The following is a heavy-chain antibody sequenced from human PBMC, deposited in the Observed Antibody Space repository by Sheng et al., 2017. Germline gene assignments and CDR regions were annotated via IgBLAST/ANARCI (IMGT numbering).Heavy chain of an antibody. D-gene: IGHD4-17*01. CDR3: ARHAHHGDHAP. Sequence: QLQLQESGPGLLKPSETLSLTCTVSGGSISSDNYYWGWIRQPPGKGLEWIGSIYYSGSTYYNPSLNSRVTISVDTSKNQFSVKLSSVTAADTAIYYCARHAHHGDHAPWGQGXPGHRLL. J-gene: IGHJ4*02. CDR1: GGSISSDNYY. V-gene: IGHV4-39*07. CDR2: IYYSGST.